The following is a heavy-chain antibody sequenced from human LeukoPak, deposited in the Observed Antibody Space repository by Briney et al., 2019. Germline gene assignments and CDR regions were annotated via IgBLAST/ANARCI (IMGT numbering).Heavy chain of an antibody. Sequence: ASVKVSCKVSGYTLTELSMHWVRRAPGKGLEWMGGFDPEDGETIYAQKFQGRVTMTEDTSTDTAYMELSSLRSEDTAVYYCATTAAFWSGYTHFDYWGQGTLVTVSS. CDR1: GYTLTELS. CDR3: ATTAAFWSGYTHFDY. D-gene: IGHD3-3*01. CDR2: FDPEDGET. J-gene: IGHJ4*02. V-gene: IGHV1-24*01.